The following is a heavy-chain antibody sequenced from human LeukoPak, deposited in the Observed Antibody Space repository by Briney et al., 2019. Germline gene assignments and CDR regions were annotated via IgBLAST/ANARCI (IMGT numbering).Heavy chain of an antibody. CDR1: GLIFSSNY. Sequence: GGSLRLSCAASGLIFSSNYMSWVRQAPGKGLEWVANIKQDSSATAYVGSVKGRFTISRDNAKNSLYLQMNSLRAEDTAVYYCARWSYSSGWFIDYWGQGTLVTVSS. D-gene: IGHD6-19*01. CDR2: IKQDSSAT. CDR3: ARWSYSSGWFIDY. V-gene: IGHV3-7*01. J-gene: IGHJ4*02.